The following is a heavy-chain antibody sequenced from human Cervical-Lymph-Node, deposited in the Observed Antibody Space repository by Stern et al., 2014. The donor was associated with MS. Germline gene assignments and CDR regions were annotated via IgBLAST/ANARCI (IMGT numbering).Heavy chain of an antibody. J-gene: IGHJ4*02. D-gene: IGHD3-16*01. CDR3: ATRGGHYDYRRGGRFEY. Sequence: QLQLQESGPGLVKPSQTLSLTCTVSGGSISSGDYYWSWIRQHPGKGLEWIGYIYNSGSTYYNPSLKSRVNISLDTSKNQFSLKLTSVAAADTAVYYCATRGGHYDYRRGGRFEYWGQGTLVTVSS. CDR1: GGSISSGDYY. V-gene: IGHV4-31*03. CDR2: IYNSGST.